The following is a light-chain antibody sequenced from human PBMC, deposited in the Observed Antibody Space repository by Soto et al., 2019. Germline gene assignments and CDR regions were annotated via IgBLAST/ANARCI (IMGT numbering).Light chain of an antibody. CDR2: DAS. Sequence: EIALTQSPATLSLSPGERATLSCRTSQTINTFLAWYQQKPGQAPRLLIYDASNRATGIPARFSGSGSGTDFTLTISSLEPEDFAVYYCQQRSNTFGQGTKLEIK. CDR1: QTINTF. CDR3: QQRSNT. V-gene: IGKV3-11*01. J-gene: IGKJ2*01.